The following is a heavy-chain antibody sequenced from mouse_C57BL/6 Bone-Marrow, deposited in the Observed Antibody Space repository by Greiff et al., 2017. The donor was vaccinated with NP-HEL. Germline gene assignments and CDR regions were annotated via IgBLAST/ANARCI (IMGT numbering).Heavy chain of an antibody. Sequence: QVQLQQSGPELVKPGASVKLSCKASGYTFTSYDINWVKQRPGQGLEWIGWIYPRDGSTKYNEKFKGKATLTVDTASSTAYMELHSLTSEDSAVYFCARERVYYDYDGYFDYWGQGTTLTVSS. J-gene: IGHJ2*01. CDR2: IYPRDGST. D-gene: IGHD2-4*01. V-gene: IGHV1-85*01. CDR3: ARERVYYDYDGYFDY. CDR1: GYTFTSYD.